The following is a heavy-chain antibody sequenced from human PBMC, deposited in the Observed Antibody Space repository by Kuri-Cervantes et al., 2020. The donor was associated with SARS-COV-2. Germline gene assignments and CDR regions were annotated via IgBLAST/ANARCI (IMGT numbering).Heavy chain of an antibody. Sequence: GESLKISCAASGFTFSSYSMNWVRQAPGKGLEWVSYISSSSSTIYYADSVKGRFTIPRDNAKNSLYLQMNSLRAEDTAVYYCAREGEEYFDLWGRGTRVTVSS. V-gene: IGHV3-48*01. CDR1: GFTFSSYS. D-gene: IGHD3-10*01. CDR3: AREGEEYFDL. J-gene: IGHJ2*01. CDR2: ISSSSSTI.